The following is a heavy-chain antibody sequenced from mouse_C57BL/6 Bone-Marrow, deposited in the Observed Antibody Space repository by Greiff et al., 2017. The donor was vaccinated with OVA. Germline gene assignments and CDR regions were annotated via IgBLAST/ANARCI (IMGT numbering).Heavy chain of an antibody. J-gene: IGHJ4*01. CDR3: ASTMVTRAYAMDY. V-gene: IGHV1-9*01. D-gene: IGHD2-2*01. CDR2: ILPRSGST. CDR1: AYIFSSYW. Sequence: VQLQQSGAELMKPGASVKISCKATAYIFSSYWIEWVKQRPGHGLEWIGEILPRSGSTNYNEKFKGKATFTADTSSNTAYMQLNSLTSEDSAVYYCASTMVTRAYAMDYWGQGTSVTFSS.